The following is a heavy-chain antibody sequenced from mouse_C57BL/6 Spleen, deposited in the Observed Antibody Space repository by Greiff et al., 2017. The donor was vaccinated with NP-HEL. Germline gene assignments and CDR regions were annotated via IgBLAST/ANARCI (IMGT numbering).Heavy chain of an antibody. CDR2: INPNNGGT. D-gene: IGHD1-1*01. CDR3: ARPTYYGSNPFDY. CDR1: GYTFTDYY. V-gene: IGHV1-26*01. Sequence: VQLQQSGPELVKPGASVKISCKASGYTFTDYYMNWVKQSHGKSLEWIGDINPNNGGTSYNQKFKGKATLTVDKSSSTAYMELRSLTSEDSAVYYCARPTYYGSNPFDYWGQGTTLTVSS. J-gene: IGHJ2*01.